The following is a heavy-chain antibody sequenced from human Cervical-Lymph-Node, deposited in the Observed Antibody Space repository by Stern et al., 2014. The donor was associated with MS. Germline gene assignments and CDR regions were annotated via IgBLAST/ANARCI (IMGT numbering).Heavy chain of an antibody. D-gene: IGHD2-2*02. Sequence: QVQLVQSGGGVVQPGGSQRLSCTASGFTFEDYAMEWVRQVPGKGLEWVAMIWYDGSQKYYGDSVRGRFSVSRDNSRNTLYLQMKSLSLKDTAVYYCARKIPDYYYYAMDVWGQGTTVTVSS. CDR2: IWYDGSQK. V-gene: IGHV3-33*01. CDR3: ARKIPDYYYYAMDV. CDR1: GFTFEDYA. J-gene: IGHJ6*02.